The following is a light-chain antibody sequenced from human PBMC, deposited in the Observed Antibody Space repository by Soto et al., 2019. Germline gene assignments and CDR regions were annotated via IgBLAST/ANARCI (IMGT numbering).Light chain of an antibody. V-gene: IGLV1-44*01. CDR1: SSNIGSNT. Sequence: QSVLTQPPSSSGTPGQRVTISCSGSSSNIGSNTVNWYQQLPGTAPKLLIYSNNQRPSGVPDRFSGSKSGTSASLAISGLQSEDEDYYYCAAWDDSLNGLYVFGTGTKLTVL. CDR3: AAWDDSLNGLYV. J-gene: IGLJ1*01. CDR2: SNN.